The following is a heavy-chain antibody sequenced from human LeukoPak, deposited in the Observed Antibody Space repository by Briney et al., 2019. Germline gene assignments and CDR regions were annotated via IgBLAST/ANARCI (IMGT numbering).Heavy chain of an antibody. V-gene: IGHV1-69*04. D-gene: IGHD2-2*01. Sequence: SVKVSCKASGGTFSSYAISWVRQAPGQGLEWMGRIIPILGIANYAQKFQGRVTITADKSTSTAYMELSSLRSEDTAVYYCARAPEYQLLYWFDPWGQGTLVTVSS. CDR1: GGTFSSYA. J-gene: IGHJ5*02. CDR2: IIPILGIA. CDR3: ARAPEYQLLYWFDP.